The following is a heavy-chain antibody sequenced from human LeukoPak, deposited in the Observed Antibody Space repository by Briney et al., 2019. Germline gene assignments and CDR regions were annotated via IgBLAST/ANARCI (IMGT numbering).Heavy chain of an antibody. CDR3: ARDGSWGSTSYSDY. V-gene: IGHV1-2*02. CDR2: INPNSGGT. CDR1: GYTFTGYY. D-gene: IGHD2-2*01. J-gene: IGHJ4*02. Sequence: ASVKVSCKASGYTFTGYYIHWVRQAPGQGLEWMGWINPNSGGTKYEQKFQGRVTITRDTSITTAYMELTRLTSDDTAVYYCARDGSWGSTSYSDYWGQGTLVTVSS.